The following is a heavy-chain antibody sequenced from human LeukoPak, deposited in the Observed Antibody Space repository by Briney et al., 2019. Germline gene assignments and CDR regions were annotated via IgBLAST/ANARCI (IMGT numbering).Heavy chain of an antibody. V-gene: IGHV3-30*02. CDR2: IRYDGSNK. CDR1: GFTFSSYG. CDR3: ARDHPPAAYYGMDV. Sequence: PGGSLRLSCAASGFTFSSYGMHWVRQAPGKGLEWVVFIRYDGSNKYYADSVKGRFTISRDNSKNTLYLQMNSLRAEDTAVYYCARDHPPAAYYGMDVWGQGTTVTVSS. J-gene: IGHJ6*02.